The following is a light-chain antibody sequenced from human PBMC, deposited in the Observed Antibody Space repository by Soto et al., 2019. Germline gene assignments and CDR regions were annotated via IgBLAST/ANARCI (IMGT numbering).Light chain of an antibody. CDR1: SSDVGGYNF. CDR3: SSYTTSSTPGVV. J-gene: IGLJ2*01. CDR2: EVI. Sequence: QSVLTQPASVSGSPGQSIPISCTGTSSDVGGYNFVSWYQQHPGKAPKLMIYEVINRPSGVSNRFSGSKSGNTASLTISGLQAEDEADYYCSSYTTSSTPGVVFGGGTKVTVL. V-gene: IGLV2-14*01.